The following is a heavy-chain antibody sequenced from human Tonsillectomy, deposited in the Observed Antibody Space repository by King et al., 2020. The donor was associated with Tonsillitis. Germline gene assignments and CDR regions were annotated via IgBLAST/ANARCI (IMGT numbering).Heavy chain of an antibody. CDR2: IEGGGSEK. Sequence: DVQLVESGGGLVQPGGSLRLSCSASGFTFSTFWMNWVRQAPGRGLDWWAHIEGGGSEKYYAESVRDRVTISRDNAKNSLYLQMNNLRGEDTAIYYCTIGHYGRWGQGTRVTVSS. CDR1: GFTFSTFW. CDR3: TIGHYGR. V-gene: IGHV3-7*01. D-gene: IGHD3-16*01. J-gene: IGHJ4*02.